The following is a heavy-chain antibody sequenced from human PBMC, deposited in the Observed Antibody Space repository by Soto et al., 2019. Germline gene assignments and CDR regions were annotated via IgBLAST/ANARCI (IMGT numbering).Heavy chain of an antibody. D-gene: IGHD3-22*01. J-gene: IGHJ4*02. CDR2: IYYSGST. CDR1: GGSISSSSYY. Sequence: SETQSLTCPVSGGSISSSSYYWGWIRQPPGKGLEWIGSIYYSGSTYYNPSLKSRVTISVDTSKNQFSLKLSSVTAADTAVYYCARQVFSPDYYDSSGYYHDYWGQGTLVTVSS. V-gene: IGHV4-39*01. CDR3: ARQVFSPDYYDSSGYYHDY.